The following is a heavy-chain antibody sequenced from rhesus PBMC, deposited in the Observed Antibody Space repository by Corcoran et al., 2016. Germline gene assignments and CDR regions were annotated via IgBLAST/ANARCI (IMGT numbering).Heavy chain of an antibody. Sequence: QGQLQESGPGLVKPSETLSLTCSVSGYSISSGYAWSWIRQPPGKGLEWIGYIGGSDGATNNNPSLKSRVTISKDTSKNQFSLKLTSVVAADTAVYYCVRHPEHANFEYRFPVWGAGVLVTVSS. J-gene: IGHJ5-1*01. D-gene: IGHD4-17*01. CDR1: GYSISSGYA. CDR2: IGGSDGAT. V-gene: IGHV4-127*01. CDR3: VRHPEHANFEYRFPV.